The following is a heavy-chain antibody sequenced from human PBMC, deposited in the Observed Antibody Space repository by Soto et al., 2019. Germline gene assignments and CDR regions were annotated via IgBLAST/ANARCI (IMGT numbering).Heavy chain of an antibody. CDR2: IIPIFGTA. V-gene: IGHV1-69*13. Sequence: SVKVSCKASGGTFSSYAISWVRQAPGQGLEWMGGIIPIFGTANYAQKFQGRVTITADESTSTAYMELSSLRSEDTAVYYCARHTKELESFFGVWGQGTTVTVSS. CDR1: GGTFSSYA. CDR3: ARHTKELESFFGV. J-gene: IGHJ6*02. D-gene: IGHD3-3*01.